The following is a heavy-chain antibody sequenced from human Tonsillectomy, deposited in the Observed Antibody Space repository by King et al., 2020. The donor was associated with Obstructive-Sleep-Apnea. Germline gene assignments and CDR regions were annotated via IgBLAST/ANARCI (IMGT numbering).Heavy chain of an antibody. J-gene: IGHJ4*02. CDR1: GGTFNTYA. V-gene: IGHV1-69*04. Sequence: QLVQSGAEVKKPGSSVKVSCKASGGTFNTYAINWVRQAPGQGLEWMGGIIPMLGIANYAQKFQGRVTITADTSTNTAYMELSSLRSEDTAVYYCATDLESGANADYWGQGALVTVSS. CDR3: ATDLESGANADY. CDR2: IIPMLGIA. D-gene: IGHD1-26*01.